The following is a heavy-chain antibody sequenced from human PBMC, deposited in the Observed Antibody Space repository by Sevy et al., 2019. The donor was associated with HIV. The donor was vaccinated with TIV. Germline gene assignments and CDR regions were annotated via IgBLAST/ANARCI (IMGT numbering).Heavy chain of an antibody. D-gene: IGHD3-3*01. CDR3: ARDLHYDFWSDGMDV. Sequence: SETLSLTCTVSGGSISSGDYYWSWIRQPPGKGMEWIGYIYYSGRTYYNPSLKSRVTISVDTSKNQFSLKLSSVTAADTAVYYCARDLHYDFWSDGMDVWGQGTTVTVSS. V-gene: IGHV4-30-4*01. CDR2: IYYSGRT. CDR1: GGSISSGDYY. J-gene: IGHJ6*02.